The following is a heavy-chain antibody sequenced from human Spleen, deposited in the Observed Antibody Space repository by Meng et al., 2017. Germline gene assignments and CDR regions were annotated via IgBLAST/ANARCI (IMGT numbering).Heavy chain of an antibody. J-gene: IGHJ4*02. V-gene: IGHV1-18*01. CDR3: ARRIAVAGHLDY. D-gene: IGHD6-19*01. CDR1: GGTFSSYA. CDR2: ISAYNGNT. Sequence: ASVKVSCKASGGTFSSYAFSWVRQAPGQGLEWMGWISAYNGNTNYAQKLQGRVTMTTDTSTSTAYMELRSLRSDDTAVYYCARRIAVAGHLDYWGQGTLVTVSS.